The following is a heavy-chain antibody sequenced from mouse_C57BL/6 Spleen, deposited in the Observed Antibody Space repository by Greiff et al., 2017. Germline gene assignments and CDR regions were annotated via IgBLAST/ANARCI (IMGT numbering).Heavy chain of an antibody. CDR1: GYTFTGYW. D-gene: IGHD1-1*01. V-gene: IGHV1-9*01. CDR3: ARHGDYCGSSYGYFDV. J-gene: IGHJ1*03. CDR2: ILPGSGST. Sequence: VQLQQSGAELMKPGASVKLSCKATGYTFTGYWIEWVKQRPGHGLEWIGEILPGSGSTNYNEKFKGKATFTEDTSSNTAYMQLSSLTTGDSAIYYCARHGDYCGSSYGYFDVWGTGTTVTVSS.